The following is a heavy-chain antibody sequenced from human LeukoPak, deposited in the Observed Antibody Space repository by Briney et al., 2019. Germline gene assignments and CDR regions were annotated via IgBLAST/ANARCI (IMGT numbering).Heavy chain of an antibody. Sequence: KTGGSLRLSCAASGFTFSSYAMSWVRQAPGKGLEWVSSISSSSSYIYYADSVKGRFTISRDNAKNSLYLQMNSLRAEDTAVYYCARAMITDLDYFDYWGQGTLVTVSS. CDR1: GFTFSSYA. V-gene: IGHV3-21*01. J-gene: IGHJ4*02. D-gene: IGHD3-16*01. CDR2: ISSSSSYI. CDR3: ARAMITDLDYFDY.